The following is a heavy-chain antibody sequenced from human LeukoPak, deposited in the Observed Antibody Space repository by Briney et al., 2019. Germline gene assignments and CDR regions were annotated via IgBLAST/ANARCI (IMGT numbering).Heavy chain of an antibody. CDR1: GGSISSYY. CDR2: IYYSGST. J-gene: IGHJ4*02. D-gene: IGHD3-16*01. CDR3: AREGAVGGGNFDY. Sequence: PSETLSLTCTVSGGSISSYYWSWIRQPPGKGLEWIGYIYYSGSTNYNPSLKSRVTISVDTSKNQFSLKLSSVTAADTAVYYCAREGAVGGGNFDYWGQGTLVTVPS. V-gene: IGHV4-59*01.